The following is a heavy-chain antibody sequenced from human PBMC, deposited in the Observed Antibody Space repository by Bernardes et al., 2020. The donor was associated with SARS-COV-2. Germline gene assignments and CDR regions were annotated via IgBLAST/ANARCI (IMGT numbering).Heavy chain of an antibody. CDR2: ISGSGGST. D-gene: IGHD1-26*01. J-gene: IGHJ3*02. CDR3: AKDGTPSGSYGDAFDI. Sequence: GGTLRLSCAASGFTFRSYAMSWVRQAPGKGLEWVSAISGSGGSTYYADSVKGRFTISRDNSKNTLYLQMNSLRAEDTAVYYCAKDGTPSGSYGDAFDIWGQGTMVTVSS. V-gene: IGHV3-23*01. CDR1: GFTFRSYA.